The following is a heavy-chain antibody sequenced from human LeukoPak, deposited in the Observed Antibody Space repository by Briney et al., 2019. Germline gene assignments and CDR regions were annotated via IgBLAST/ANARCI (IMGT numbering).Heavy chain of an antibody. V-gene: IGHV3-11*04. CDR3: ARDRHYYDSSGGGVDY. CDR1: GFTFSDYY. J-gene: IGHJ4*02. Sequence: GGTLRLSCAASGFTFSDYYMSWIRQAPGKGLEWVSYISSSGSTIYYADSVKGRFTIPRHNAKNSLYLQMNTLRAEDTAVYYGARDRHYYDSSGGGVDYWGQGTLVTVSS. D-gene: IGHD3-22*01. CDR2: ISSSGSTI.